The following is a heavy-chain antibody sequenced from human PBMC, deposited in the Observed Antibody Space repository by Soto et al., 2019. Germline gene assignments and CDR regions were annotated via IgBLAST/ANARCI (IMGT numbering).Heavy chain of an antibody. CDR1: GGSISNSNW. J-gene: IGHJ4*02. V-gene: IGHV4-4*02. CDR2: IYHSGST. CDR3: ARIAVAGPFDS. Sequence: QVQLQESGPGLVKPSGTLSLTCAVSGGSISNSNWWSWVRQSPGKGLEWIGEIYHSGSTNYNPSLTSRVTISVDKSKNQLSLKLSSVIAADTAVYYCARIAVAGPFDSWGQGTLVTVSS. D-gene: IGHD6-19*01.